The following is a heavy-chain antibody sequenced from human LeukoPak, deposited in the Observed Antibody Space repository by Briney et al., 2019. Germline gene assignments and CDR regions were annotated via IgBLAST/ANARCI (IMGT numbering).Heavy chain of an antibody. CDR1: GGSISSYY. V-gene: IGHV4-59*01. CDR2: IYYSGST. J-gene: IGHJ5*02. Sequence: RTSETLSLTCTVSGGSISSYYWSWIRQPPGKGLEWIGYIYYSGSTNYNPSLKSRVTISVDTSKNQFSLKLSSVTAADTAVYYCARVRFDWFDPWGQGTLVTVSS. CDR3: ARVRFDWFDP.